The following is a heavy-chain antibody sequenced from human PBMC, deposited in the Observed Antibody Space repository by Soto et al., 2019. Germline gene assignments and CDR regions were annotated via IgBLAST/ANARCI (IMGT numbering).Heavy chain of an antibody. V-gene: IGHV3-23*01. CDR1: GFTFNHYA. CDR2: VSGRGGST. D-gene: IGHD4-17*01. CDR3: AKDSTVTTSLYFYYYGFDV. J-gene: IGHJ6*02. Sequence: GGTLRLCCTASGFTFNHYAMSWVRQAPGKGLEWVSAVSGRGGSTKYADSVKGRFIISRDNSNSTLYLQMDSLRGEDTAVYYCAKDSTVTTSLYFYYYGFDVWGQGTTVTVSS.